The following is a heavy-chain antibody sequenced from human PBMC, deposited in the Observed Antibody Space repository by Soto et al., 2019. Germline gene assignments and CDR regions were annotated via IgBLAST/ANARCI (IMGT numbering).Heavy chain of an antibody. CDR3: ARGLKNYYGVDV. CDR1: GFTFTTYW. Sequence: EVKVVESGGGLVQPGGSLRLSCAASGFTFTTYWRHWVRQVPGKGLVWVSRIKGDGSSLSYADSVKGRFTISRDNVENTVYLQMGSLRADDTAVYYCARGLKNYYGVDVWGQGTTVNVSS. V-gene: IGHV3-74*01. J-gene: IGHJ6*02. CDR2: IKGDGSSL.